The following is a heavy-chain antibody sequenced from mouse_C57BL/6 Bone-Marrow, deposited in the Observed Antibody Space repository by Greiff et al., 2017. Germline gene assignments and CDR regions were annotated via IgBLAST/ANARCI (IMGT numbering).Heavy chain of an antibody. D-gene: IGHD2-3*01. V-gene: IGHV1-55*01. CDR3: AREGFYDYDAMDY. Sequence: QVQLQQPGAELVKPGASVKMSCKASGYTFTSYWITWVKQRPGQGLEWIGDIYPGSGSTNYNEKLKSKATLTVDTASSTAYMQLSSLTSEDSAVYYCAREGFYDYDAMDYWGQGTSVTVSS. CDR1: GYTFTSYW. CDR2: IYPGSGST. J-gene: IGHJ4*01.